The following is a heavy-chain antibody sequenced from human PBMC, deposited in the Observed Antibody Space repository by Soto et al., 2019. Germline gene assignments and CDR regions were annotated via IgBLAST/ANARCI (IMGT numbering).Heavy chain of an antibody. Sequence: GSLRRCCAASVFTVSSYSMNWVRHAPGKGLEWVSSISSSSSYIYYADSVKGRFTISRDNAKNSLYLQMNSLRAEDTAVYYCARDRSSGWPIEYFDYWGQGTLVTVSS. D-gene: IGHD6-19*01. CDR3: ARDRSSGWPIEYFDY. CDR2: ISSSSSYI. CDR1: VFTVSSYS. V-gene: IGHV3-21*01. J-gene: IGHJ4*02.